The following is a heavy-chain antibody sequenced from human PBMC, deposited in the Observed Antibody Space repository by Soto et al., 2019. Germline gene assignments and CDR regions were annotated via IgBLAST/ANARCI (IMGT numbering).Heavy chain of an antibody. CDR1: SGSISSSNW. D-gene: IGHD1-7*01. Sequence: SSETLSLTCAVSSGSISSSNWWSWVRQPPGKGLEWIGEIYHSGSTNYNPSLKSRVTISVDKSKNQFSLKLSSVTAADTAVYYCAGRNWNYWFDPWGQGTLVTVSS. CDR2: IYHSGST. J-gene: IGHJ5*02. V-gene: IGHV4-4*02. CDR3: AGRNWNYWFDP.